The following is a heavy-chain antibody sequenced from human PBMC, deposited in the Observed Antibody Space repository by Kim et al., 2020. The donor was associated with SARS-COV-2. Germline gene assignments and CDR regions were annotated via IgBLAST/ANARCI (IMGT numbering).Heavy chain of an antibody. D-gene: IGHD6-13*01. J-gene: IGHJ6*02. CDR1: GGSISSSSYY. CDR2: IYYSGST. CDR3: ARPGIAAAGELYYYYGMDV. Sequence: SETLSLTCTVSGGSISSSSYYWGWIRQPPGKGLEWIGSIYYSGSTYYNPSLKSRVTISVDTSKNQFSLKLSSVTAADTAVYYCARPGIAAAGELYYYYGMDVWGQGTTVTVSS. V-gene: IGHV4-39*01.